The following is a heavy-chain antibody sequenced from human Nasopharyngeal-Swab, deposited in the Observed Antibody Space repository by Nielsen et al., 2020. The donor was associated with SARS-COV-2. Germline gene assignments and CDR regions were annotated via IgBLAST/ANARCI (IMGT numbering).Heavy chain of an antibody. J-gene: IGHJ3*02. CDR1: GGSFSGYY. D-gene: IGHD2-2*02. CDR3: ARGLYSFDI. CDR2: INHSGST. Sequence: SETLSLTCAVCGGSFSGYYWSWIRQPPGKGLEWIGEINHSGSTNYNPSLKSRVTISVDTSKNQFSLKLSSVTAADTAVYYCARGLYSFDIWGQGTMVTVSS. V-gene: IGHV4-34*01.